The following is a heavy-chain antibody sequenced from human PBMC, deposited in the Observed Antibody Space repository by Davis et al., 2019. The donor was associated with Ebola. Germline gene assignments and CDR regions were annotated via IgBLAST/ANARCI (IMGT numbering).Heavy chain of an antibody. V-gene: IGHV1-2*02. Sequence: ASVKVSCKASGYTFTGYYMHWVRQAPGQGLEWMGWINPNSGGTNYAQKFQGRVTMTRDTSISTAYMELSSLRSEDTAVYYCAGVLLGYCSSTSCPHTTWFDPWGQGTLVTVSS. J-gene: IGHJ5*02. D-gene: IGHD2-2*01. CDR3: AGVLLGYCSSTSCPHTTWFDP. CDR2: INPNSGGT. CDR1: GYTFTGYY.